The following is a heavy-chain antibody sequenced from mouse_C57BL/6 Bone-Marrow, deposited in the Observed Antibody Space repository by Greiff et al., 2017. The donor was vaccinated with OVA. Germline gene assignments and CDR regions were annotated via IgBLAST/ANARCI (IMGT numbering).Heavy chain of an antibody. D-gene: IGHD1-1*01. J-gene: IGHJ2*01. CDR3: ARALYYGTVDY. CDR2: ISYDGSN. Sequence: EVKLQESGPGLVKPSQSLSLTCSVTGYSITSGYYWNWIRQFPGNKLEWMGYISYDGSNNYNPSLKNRISITRDTSKNQFFLKLNSVTTEDTATYYCARALYYGTVDYWGQGTTLTVSS. CDR1: GYSITSGYY. V-gene: IGHV3-6*01.